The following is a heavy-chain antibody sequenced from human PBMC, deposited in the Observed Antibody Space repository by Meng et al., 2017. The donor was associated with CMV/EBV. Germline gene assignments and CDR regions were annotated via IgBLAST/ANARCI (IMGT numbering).Heavy chain of an antibody. J-gene: IGHJ4*02. V-gene: IGHV3-74*01. CDR1: GFTFSSYW. Sequence: GESLKISCAASGFTFSSYWMHWVRQAPGKGLEWVSRINSDGSSTSYADSVKGRFTISRDNAKNTLYLQMNSLRAEDTAVYYCARGGGDYSGYDWEADYWGQGTLVTVSS. CDR3: ARGGGDYSGYDWEADY. CDR2: INSDGSST. D-gene: IGHD5-12*01.